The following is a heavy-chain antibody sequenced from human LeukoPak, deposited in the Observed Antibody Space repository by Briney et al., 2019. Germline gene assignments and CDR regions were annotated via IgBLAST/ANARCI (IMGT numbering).Heavy chain of an antibody. D-gene: IGHD5-18*01. CDR3: ARDRARIQLWSPNYYYMDV. CDR2: ISGRGASK. CDR1: GLTFNNYA. Sequence: PGGSLRLSCAVSGLTFNNYAMSWVRQAPGKGLEWVSGISGRGASKYYANSVKGRFTISRDNAKNSLYLQMNSLRAEDTAVYYCARDRARIQLWSPNYYYMDVWGKGTTVTVSS. V-gene: IGHV3-23*01. J-gene: IGHJ6*03.